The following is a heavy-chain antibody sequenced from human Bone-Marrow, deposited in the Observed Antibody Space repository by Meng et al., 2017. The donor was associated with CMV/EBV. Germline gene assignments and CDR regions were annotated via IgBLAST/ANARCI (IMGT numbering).Heavy chain of an antibody. CDR1: GYTLTDYY. J-gene: IGHJ4*02. CDR3: SYGSGSYYPFNY. CDR2: INPNSGGT. Sequence: QVQLVQSGAEVKTPGASVKVSCKASGYTLTDYYIHWVRQAPGQWLEWMGWINPNSGGTNYAQKFQGRVTMTRDTSISTAYMELSRLRSDDTAVYYCSYGSGSYYPFNYWGQGTLVTVSS. V-gene: IGHV1-2*02. D-gene: IGHD3-10*01.